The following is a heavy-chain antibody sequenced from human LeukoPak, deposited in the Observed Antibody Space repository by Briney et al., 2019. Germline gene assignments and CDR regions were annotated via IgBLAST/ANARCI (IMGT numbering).Heavy chain of an antibody. Sequence: GESLKISCKGSGYSFTSYWIGWVRQMPGKGLEWMGIIYPGDSDTRYSPSFQGQVTISADKSISTAYLQWSSLKASDTAMYYCARLPVPAYRLRYYYMDVWGKGTTVTVPS. CDR3: ARLPVPAYRLRYYYMDV. CDR2: IYPGDSDT. V-gene: IGHV5-51*01. J-gene: IGHJ6*03. CDR1: GYSFTSYW. D-gene: IGHD2-2*01.